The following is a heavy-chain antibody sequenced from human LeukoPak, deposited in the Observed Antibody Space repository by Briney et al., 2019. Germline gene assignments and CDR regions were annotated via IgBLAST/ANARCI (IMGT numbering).Heavy chain of an antibody. Sequence: GGSLRLSCAASGFTFSSYAMHWVRQAPGKGLEWVAVISYDGSNKYYADPVKGRFTISRDNSKNTLYLQMNSLRAEDTAVYYCASSDPPVAAAGTLGFDYWGQGTLVTVSS. CDR3: ASSDPPVAAAGTLGFDY. CDR2: ISYDGSNK. J-gene: IGHJ4*02. V-gene: IGHV3-30-3*01. D-gene: IGHD6-13*01. CDR1: GFTFSSYA.